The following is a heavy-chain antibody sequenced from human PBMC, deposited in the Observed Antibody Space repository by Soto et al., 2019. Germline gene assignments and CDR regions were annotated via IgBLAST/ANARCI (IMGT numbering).Heavy chain of an antibody. CDR1: GGSISSSSYY. V-gene: IGHV4-39*01. J-gene: IGHJ4*02. Sequence: QLQLQESGPGLVKPSETLSLTCTVSGGSISSSSYYWGWIRQPPGKGLEWIGSIYYSGSTYYNPSLKSRVTISVDTSKNQFSLKLSSVTAADTAVYYCARGPGGSGSYYSMMSGDAEIDYWGQGTLVTVSS. CDR2: IYYSGST. D-gene: IGHD3-10*01. CDR3: ARGPGGSGSYYSMMSGDAEIDY.